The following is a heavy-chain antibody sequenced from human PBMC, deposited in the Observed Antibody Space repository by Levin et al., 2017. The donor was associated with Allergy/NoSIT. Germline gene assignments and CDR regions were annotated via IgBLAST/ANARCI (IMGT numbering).Heavy chain of an antibody. V-gene: IGHV4-34*01. D-gene: IGHD4-23*01. CDR3: ARIGGNPYYYYGMDV. CDR1: GGSFSGYY. J-gene: IGHJ6*02. Sequence: SETLSLTCAVYGGSFSGYYWSWIRQPPGKGLEWIGEINHSGSTNYNPSLKSRVTISVDTSKNQFSLKLSSVTAADTAVYYCARIGGNPYYYYGMDVWGQGTTVTVSS. CDR2: INHSGST.